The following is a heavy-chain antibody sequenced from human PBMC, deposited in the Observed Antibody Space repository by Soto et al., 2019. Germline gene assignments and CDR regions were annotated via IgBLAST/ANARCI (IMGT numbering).Heavy chain of an antibody. Sequence: GGSLRLSCAASGFTVSSYGMHGSRQAPGKGLEWVAVIWYDGSNKYYADSVKGRFTISRDNSKNTLYLQMNSLRAEDTAVYYCARGGLEDIVLGMDVWGQGTTVPVSS. J-gene: IGHJ6*02. CDR1: GFTVSSYG. V-gene: IGHV3-33*01. CDR2: IWYDGSNK. D-gene: IGHD2-15*01. CDR3: ARGGLEDIVLGMDV.